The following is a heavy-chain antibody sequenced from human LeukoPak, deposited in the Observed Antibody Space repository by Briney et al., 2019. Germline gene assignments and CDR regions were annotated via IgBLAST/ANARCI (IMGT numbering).Heavy chain of an antibody. D-gene: IGHD3-16*01. V-gene: IGHV4-39*01. J-gene: IGHJ4*02. CDR2: IYHNGDT. CDR1: GDSISSGLYA. CDR3: ARLWSHSKTEDY. Sequence: SETLSLTCTVSGDSISSGLYAWGWIRQPPGEGLEWIGNIYHNGDTYYNPSLRSRVTISVDTSENQFSLNLRSVTAADTAVYYRARLWSHSKTEDYWGQGTVVTVSS.